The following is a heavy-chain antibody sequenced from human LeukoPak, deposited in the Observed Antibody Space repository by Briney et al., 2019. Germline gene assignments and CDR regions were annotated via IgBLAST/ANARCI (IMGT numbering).Heavy chain of an antibody. D-gene: IGHD2-2*01. CDR1: GFTFSSYG. V-gene: IGHV3-30*02. CDR2: IRYDGSNK. CDR3: ARRPAPGYYMDV. J-gene: IGHJ6*03. Sequence: GGSLRLSCATSGFTFSSYGMNWDRQAPGKGLEWVAFIRYDGSNKYYADSVKGRFTISRDNSKNTLYLQMNSLRAEDTAVYYCARRPAPGYYMDVWGKGTTVTISS.